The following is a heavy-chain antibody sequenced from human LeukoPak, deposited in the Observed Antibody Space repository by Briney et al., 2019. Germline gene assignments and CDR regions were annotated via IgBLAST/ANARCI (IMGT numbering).Heavy chain of an antibody. V-gene: IGHV3-30-3*01. J-gene: IGHJ4*02. D-gene: IGHD2-2*01. Sequence: GGSLRLSCAASGFTFSSYAMRWVRQAPGKGLEWVAVISYDGSNKYYADSVKGRFTISRDNSKNTLYLEMNNLRAEDAAVYYCARGGCSSTSCPPGSGDYWGQGTLVTVSS. CDR1: GFTFSSYA. CDR2: ISYDGSNK. CDR3: ARGGCSSTSCPPGSGDY.